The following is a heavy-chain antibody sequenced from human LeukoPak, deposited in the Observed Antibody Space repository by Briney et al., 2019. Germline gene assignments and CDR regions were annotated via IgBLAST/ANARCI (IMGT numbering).Heavy chain of an antibody. J-gene: IGHJ6*03. CDR2: ITTSGTYI. CDR3: ARDPYSGNYGSYYYYYMDV. D-gene: IGHD1-26*01. CDR1: GFTFSSYG. V-gene: IGHV3-21*01. Sequence: GGSLRLSCAASGFTFSSYGMNWVRQAPGRALEWVSSITTSGTYIFYADSVKGRFTISRDNAKNSLYLQMNSLGPEDTAVYYCARDPYSGNYGSYYYYYMDVWGKGTTVTISS.